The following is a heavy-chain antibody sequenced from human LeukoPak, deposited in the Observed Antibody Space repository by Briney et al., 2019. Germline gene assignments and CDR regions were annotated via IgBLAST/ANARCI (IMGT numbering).Heavy chain of an antibody. CDR1: GFTFSSYW. CDR2: IKQDGSEK. Sequence: PGGSLRLSCAASGFTFSSYWMSWVRQAPGKGLEWVANIKQDGSEKYYVDSVKGRFTISRDNAKNSLYLQMNSLRAEDTAVYYCARGASYDYVWGSYRYDYFDYWGQGTLVTVSS. V-gene: IGHV3-7*01. CDR3: ARGASYDYVWGSYRYDYFDY. J-gene: IGHJ4*02. D-gene: IGHD3-16*02.